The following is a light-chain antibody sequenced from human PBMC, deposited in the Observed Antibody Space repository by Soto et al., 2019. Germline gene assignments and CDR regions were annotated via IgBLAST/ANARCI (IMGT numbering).Light chain of an antibody. CDR2: STS. CDR3: QQSYNWLSLT. Sequence: DLQINQSPTSLPAAVGVRVNITCRASQGINRYLDWYHQTPGKAPKLLIFSTSTMYSGVPSRFSGSGSGTDFTLTISSLQPEDSATYYCQQSYNWLSLTFGQGTRLEIK. CDR1: QGINRY. V-gene: IGKV1-39*01. J-gene: IGKJ5*01.